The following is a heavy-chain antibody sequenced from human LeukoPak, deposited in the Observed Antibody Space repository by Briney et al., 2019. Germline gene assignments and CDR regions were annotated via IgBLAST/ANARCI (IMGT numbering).Heavy chain of an antibody. J-gene: IGHJ4*02. CDR3: ARDLIDVLLWFGELPDY. Sequence: PGRSLRLSCAASGFTFSSYSMNWVRQAPGKGLEWVSSISSSSSYIYYADSVKGRFTISRDNAKNSLYLQMNSLRAEDTAVYYCARDLIDVLLWFGELPDYWGQETLVTVSS. CDR2: ISSSSSYI. CDR1: GFTFSSYS. V-gene: IGHV3-21*01. D-gene: IGHD3-10*01.